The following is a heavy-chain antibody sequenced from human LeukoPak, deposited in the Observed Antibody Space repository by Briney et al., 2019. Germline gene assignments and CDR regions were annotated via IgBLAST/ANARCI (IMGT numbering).Heavy chain of an antibody. Sequence: GGSLRLSCAASGFTFDYYAMHWVRQAPGKGLEWVAHIKEDGSAQNYIDSVKGRFTISRDNAKNSLFLQMNSVRAEDTAIYYCARDLGWFHFDSWGQGTLVTVSS. D-gene: IGHD2-15*01. CDR2: IKEDGSAQ. J-gene: IGHJ4*02. CDR3: ARDLGWFHFDS. CDR1: GFTFDYYA. V-gene: IGHV3-7*01.